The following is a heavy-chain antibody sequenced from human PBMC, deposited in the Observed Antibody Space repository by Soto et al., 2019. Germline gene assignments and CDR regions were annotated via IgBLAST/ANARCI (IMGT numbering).Heavy chain of an antibody. CDR3: AKGPSGSGWSWAPYDY. Sequence: GWSLRLSCAASGFTFSSYAMSWVRQAPGKGLEWVSAISGSGGSTYYADSVKGRFTISRDNSKNTLYLQMNSLRAEDTAVYYCAKGPSGSGWSWAPYDYWGQGTLVTVSS. J-gene: IGHJ4*02. CDR1: GFTFSSYA. V-gene: IGHV3-23*01. D-gene: IGHD6-19*01. CDR2: ISGSGGST.